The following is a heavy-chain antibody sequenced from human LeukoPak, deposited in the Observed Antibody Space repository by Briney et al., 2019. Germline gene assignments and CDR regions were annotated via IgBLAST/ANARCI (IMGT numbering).Heavy chain of an antibody. CDR3: ARAEGSSGLPWWFDP. V-gene: IGHV4-39*07. Sequence: SETLSLTCTVSGGSISSSFYYWGWIRQPPGKGLEWIGSIYHSGSTYYNPSLKSRVTISVDRSKNQFSLKLSSVTAADTAVYYCARAEGSSGLPWWFDPWGQGTLVTVSS. CDR1: GGSISSSFYY. D-gene: IGHD6-25*01. CDR2: IYHSGST. J-gene: IGHJ5*02.